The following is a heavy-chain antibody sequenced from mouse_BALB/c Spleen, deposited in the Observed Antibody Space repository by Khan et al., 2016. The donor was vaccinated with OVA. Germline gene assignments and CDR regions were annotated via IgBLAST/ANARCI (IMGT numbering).Heavy chain of an antibody. Sequence: QVQLQQSGAELVKPGTSVKISCKASGYTFTSYYMYWVKQRPGQGLEWIGGINPNNGDSNFNEKFKSKATLTVDKSSSTAYMQLGILTSEASAVYYCARSGDGKPVAYWGQGALVTVAA. CDR1: GYTFTSYY. CDR2: INPNNGDS. V-gene: IGHV1S81*02. J-gene: IGHJ3*01. D-gene: IGHD2-1*01. CDR3: ARSGDGKPVAY.